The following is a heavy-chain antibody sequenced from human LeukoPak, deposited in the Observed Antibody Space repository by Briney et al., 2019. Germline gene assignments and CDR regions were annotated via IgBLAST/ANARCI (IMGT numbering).Heavy chain of an antibody. Sequence: ASVKVSCKASGYTFTSYDINWVRQATGQGLEWMGWMNPNSGNTGYAQKFQGRVTMTRDTSITTAYMELTSLRSEDTAVYYCVRGVGKEDLGYWGQGTLVTVSS. CDR1: GYTFTSYD. D-gene: IGHD7-27*01. J-gene: IGHJ4*02. CDR3: VRGVGKEDLGY. V-gene: IGHV1-8*01. CDR2: MNPNSGNT.